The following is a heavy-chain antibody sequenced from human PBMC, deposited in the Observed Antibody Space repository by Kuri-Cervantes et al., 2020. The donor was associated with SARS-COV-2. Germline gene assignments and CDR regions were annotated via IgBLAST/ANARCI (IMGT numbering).Heavy chain of an antibody. J-gene: IGHJ4*02. Sequence: GESLKISCAASGFTFSSYAMSWVRQAPGKGLEWVSVIYSGGSSTYYADSVKGRFTISRDNSKNTLYLQMNSLRAEDTAVYYCGSSVLRFFDQYGDYWGRGTLGTVSS. V-gene: IGHV3-23*03. CDR2: IYSGGSST. D-gene: IGHD3-9*01. CDR1: GFTFSSYA. CDR3: GSSVLRFFDQYGDY.